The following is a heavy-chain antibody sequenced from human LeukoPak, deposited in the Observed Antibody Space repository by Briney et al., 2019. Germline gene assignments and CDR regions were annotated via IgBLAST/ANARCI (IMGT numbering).Heavy chain of an antibody. D-gene: IGHD3-3*01. Sequence: SETLSLTCTVSGGSISSHYWSWIRQPPGKGLEWIGYIYYSGSTNYNPSLKSRVTISVDTSKNQFSLKLSSVTAADTAVYYCARDITILKECWFDPWGQGTLVTVSS. V-gene: IGHV4-59*11. CDR1: GGSISSHY. CDR2: IYYSGST. J-gene: IGHJ5*02. CDR3: ARDITILKECWFDP.